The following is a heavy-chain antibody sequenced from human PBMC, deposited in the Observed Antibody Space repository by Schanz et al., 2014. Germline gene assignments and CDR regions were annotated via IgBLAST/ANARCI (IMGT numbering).Heavy chain of an antibody. CDR2: IRPDNGHT. J-gene: IGHJ2*01. V-gene: IGHV1-18*01. CDR1: GYTFTSYG. Sequence: QVQLVQSGAEVKKPGASVKVSCKASGYTFTSYGINWVRQAPGQGLEWLGWIRPDNGHTTYSQKVRDRVIFTTDTAANTAYMELRSLRSDDTAHYYCVRVPSRDVSFDLWGRGTLVTVSS. D-gene: IGHD3-16*01. CDR3: VRVPSRDVSFDL.